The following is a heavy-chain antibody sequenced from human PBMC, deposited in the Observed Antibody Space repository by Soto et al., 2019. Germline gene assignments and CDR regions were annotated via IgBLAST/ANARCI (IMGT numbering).Heavy chain of an antibody. V-gene: IGHV3-23*01. CDR2: ISGSGGST. CDR3: AKAHYYDSSGYYYKYYFDY. Sequence: GGSLRLSCAASGFTFSSYAMSWVRQAPGKGLEWVSAISGSGGSTYYADSVKGRFTISRDNSKNTLYLQMNSLRAEDTAVYYCAKAHYYDSSGYYYKYYFDYWGQGTLVTVSS. D-gene: IGHD3-22*01. CDR1: GFTFSSYA. J-gene: IGHJ4*02.